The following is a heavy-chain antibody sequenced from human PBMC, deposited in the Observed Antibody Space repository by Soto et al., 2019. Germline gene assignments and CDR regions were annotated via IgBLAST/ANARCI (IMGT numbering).Heavy chain of an antibody. CDR3: SRGILV. D-gene: IGHD2-15*01. J-gene: IGHJ4*02. CDR1: GGSMNSGGYC. Sequence: QVQLQESGPGLVKPSQTLSLTCTVSGGSMNSGGYCWNWIRQHPGEGLEWIGCISYGGTTSYNPSLKRRLPISVDTSKHQFSRMLNSVTAADTAVYYCSRGILVWGQGTLITVSS. V-gene: IGHV4-31*03. CDR2: ISYGGTT.